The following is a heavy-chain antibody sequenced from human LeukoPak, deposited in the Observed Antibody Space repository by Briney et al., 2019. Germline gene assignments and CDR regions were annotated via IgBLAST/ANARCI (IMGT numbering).Heavy chain of an antibody. CDR3: ARVGVSWVFTVTTLYNWFDP. D-gene: IGHD4-17*01. CDR1: GYTFTGYY. Sequence: ASVKVSCKASGYTFTGYYMHWVRQAPGQGLEWMGWINPNSGGTNYAQKLQGRVTMTTDTSTSTAYMELRSLRSDDTAVNDCARVGVSWVFTVTTLYNWFDPWGQGTLVTVSS. CDR2: INPNSGGT. J-gene: IGHJ5*02. V-gene: IGHV1-2*02.